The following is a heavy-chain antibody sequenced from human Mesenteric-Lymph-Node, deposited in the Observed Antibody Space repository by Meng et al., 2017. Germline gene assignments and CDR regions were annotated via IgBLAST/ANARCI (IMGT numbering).Heavy chain of an antibody. CDR2: IKSKTDGGTTT. J-gene: IGHJ4*02. V-gene: IGHV3-15*01. CDR1: GFTFSNAW. D-gene: IGHD1-26*01. CDR3: TLGAGGSYSWDPFDY. Sequence: GGSLRLSCAASGFTFSNAWMSWVRQAPGKGLEWVGRIKSKTDGGTTTDYAAPVKGRFTISRDDSKNTLYLQMNSLKTEDTAVYYCTLGAGGSYSWDPFDYWGQGTLVTVSS.